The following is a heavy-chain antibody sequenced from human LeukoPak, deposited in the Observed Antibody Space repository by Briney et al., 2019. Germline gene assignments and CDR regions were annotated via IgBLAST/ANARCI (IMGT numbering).Heavy chain of an antibody. J-gene: IGHJ4*02. CDR3: ARTWGGYYIDY. Sequence: GSLRLSCAASGFTFSSYAMSWVRQAPGKGLEWIGEINHSGSTNYNPSLKSRVTISVDTSKNQFSLKLSSVTAADTAVYYCARTWGGYYIDYWGQGTLVTVSS. CDR2: INHSGST. CDR1: GFTFSSYA. V-gene: IGHV4-34*01. D-gene: IGHD3-16*01.